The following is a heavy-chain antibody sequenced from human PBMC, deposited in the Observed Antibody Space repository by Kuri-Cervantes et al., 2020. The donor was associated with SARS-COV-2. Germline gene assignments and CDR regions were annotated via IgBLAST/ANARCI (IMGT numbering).Heavy chain of an antibody. CDR2: ISSSSSTI. V-gene: IGHV3-48*02. Sequence: GGSLRLSCAASGFTFSSYSMNWVRQAPGKGLEWVSYISSSSSTIYYADSVKGRFTISRDNAKNSLYLQMNSLRDEDTAVYYRARLGPRGTGIAGAGYWYFDLWGRGNLVNVSS. CDR1: GFTFSSYS. J-gene: IGHJ2*01. D-gene: IGHD6-19*01. CDR3: ARLGPRGTGIAGAGYWYFDL.